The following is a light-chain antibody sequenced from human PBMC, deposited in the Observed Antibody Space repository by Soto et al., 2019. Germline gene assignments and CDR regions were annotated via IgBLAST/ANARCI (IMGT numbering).Light chain of an antibody. V-gene: IGKV1-9*01. CDR2: GAS. CDR3: LKRTASPHS. J-gene: IGKJ2*01. CDR1: QGNNTF. Sequence: IQLTQSPSSLSASVGDRVSISCRASQGNNTFVAWDQQKSGKAPKLLKYGASTLQSGVPPRFRVRGAVRQFSLTLAGVWPEKFAKYFCLKRTASPHSFGRGTKLDIK.